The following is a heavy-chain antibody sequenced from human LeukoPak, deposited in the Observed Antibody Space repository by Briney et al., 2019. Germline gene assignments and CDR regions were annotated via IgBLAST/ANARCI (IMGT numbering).Heavy chain of an antibody. CDR3: AKTQGYFDY. CDR1: GYTFNNYA. CDR2: ISGSGDNT. J-gene: IGHJ4*02. Sequence: GGSLRLSCAASGYTFNNYAITRVRQAPGKGLEWVSAISGSGDNTYYRDSVKGRFTVSRDNSKNTLYLQMNSLRAEDTAVYHCAKTQGYFDYWGQGTLVTVSS. V-gene: IGHV3-23*01.